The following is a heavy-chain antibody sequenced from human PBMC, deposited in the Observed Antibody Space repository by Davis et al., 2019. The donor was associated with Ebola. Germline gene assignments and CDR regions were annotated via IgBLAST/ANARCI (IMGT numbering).Heavy chain of an antibody. V-gene: IGHV1-69*04. D-gene: IGHD5-24*01. CDR1: GGTFSRHT. CDR3: AREDGYNYSFDY. CDR2: IIPILGIA. Sequence: AASVKVSCKTSGGTFSRHTISWVRQAPGQGLEWMGRIIPILGIANYAQKFQGRVTITADKSTSTAYMELSSLRSEDTAVYYCAREDGYNYSFDYWGQGTLVTVSS. J-gene: IGHJ4*02.